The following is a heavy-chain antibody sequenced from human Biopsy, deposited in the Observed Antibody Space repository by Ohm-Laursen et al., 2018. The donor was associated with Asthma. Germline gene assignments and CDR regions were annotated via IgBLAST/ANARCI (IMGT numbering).Heavy chain of an antibody. Sequence: ASVTVSCKTSGYTFNSAGITWVRQAPGQGLKWMGWISVYNGNTKVAQKLQDRVTMITDTSTSTAYMELRSLRSDDTAVYFCARAVDYSHYYGIDVWGQGTTVTVS. CDR1: GYTFNSAG. J-gene: IGHJ6*02. D-gene: IGHD3-10*01. CDR3: ARAVDYSHYYGIDV. CDR2: ISVYNGNT. V-gene: IGHV1-18*01.